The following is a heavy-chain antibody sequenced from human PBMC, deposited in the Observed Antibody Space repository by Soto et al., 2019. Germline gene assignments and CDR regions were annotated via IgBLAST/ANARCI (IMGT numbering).Heavy chain of an antibody. CDR3: ARHGRGYTRYFQH. J-gene: IGHJ1*01. V-gene: IGHV4-39*01. D-gene: IGHD6-13*01. Sequence: QLQLQESGPGLVKPSETLPLTCTVTGGSISSSTYYWGWIRQPPGKGLEWIGSIYYSGSTYYNPSLKIRVTVSVDTSKNQNSLKLSSVTASDTAVYYCARHGRGYTRYFQHWGQGTLVTVSS. CDR1: GGSISSSTYY. CDR2: IYYSGST.